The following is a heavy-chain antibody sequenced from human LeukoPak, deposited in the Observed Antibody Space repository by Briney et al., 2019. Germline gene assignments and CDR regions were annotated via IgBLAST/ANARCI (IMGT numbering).Heavy chain of an antibody. D-gene: IGHD2-8*02. V-gene: IGHV1-3*01. CDR3: ARLVGYVSYYFHY. J-gene: IGHJ4*02. CDR2: INAGNGNT. CDR1: GYTFTSYA. Sequence: ASVKVSCKASGYTFTSYAMHWVRQAPGQRLEWMGWINAGNGNTKYSQKFQGRVTITGDTSASTAYMELSSLRSEDTAVYYCARLVGYVSYYFHYWGQGTLVTVSS.